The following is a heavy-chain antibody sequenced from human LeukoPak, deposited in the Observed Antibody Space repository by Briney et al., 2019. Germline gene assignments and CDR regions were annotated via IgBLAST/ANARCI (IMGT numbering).Heavy chain of an antibody. CDR2: IYSDGRT. CDR1: GFAVSSNY. D-gene: IGHD3-10*01. J-gene: IGHJ4*02. Sequence: GGSLRLSCAASGFAVSSNYMNWVRQAPGKGLEWVSVIYSDGRTYYADSVKGRFTISRDISKNTLFLQMTSLRAEDTAVYYCAKVKGWYGEGYFDYRGQGTLVTVSS. V-gene: IGHV3-53*01. CDR3: AKVKGWYGEGYFDY.